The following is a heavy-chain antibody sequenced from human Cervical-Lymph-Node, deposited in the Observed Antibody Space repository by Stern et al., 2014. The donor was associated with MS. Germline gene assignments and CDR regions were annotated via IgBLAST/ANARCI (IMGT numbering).Heavy chain of an antibody. D-gene: IGHD2-8*01. CDR1: GFTFSTHG. V-gene: IGHV3-30*18. CDR2: ISYDGTNK. Sequence: QLVESGGGVIPPGRSLTLSCAASGFTFSTHGMHWVRQAPGKGLEWVALISYDGTNKYYPDSVKGRFTISRDNSKSTLYLQMNSLRPEDTALYYCAKGAVALMVFAPDSWGQGTLVTVSS. J-gene: IGHJ4*02. CDR3: AKGAVALMVFAPDS.